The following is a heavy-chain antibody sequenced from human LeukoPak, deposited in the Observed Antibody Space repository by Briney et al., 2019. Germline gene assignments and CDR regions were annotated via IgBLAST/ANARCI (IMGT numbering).Heavy chain of an antibody. CDR1: GYTPTELS. Sequence: ASVKVSCEVSGYTPTELSMHWVRQAPGKGLERMGGFDPEDGETIYAQKFQGRVTMTEDTSTDTAYMELSSLRSGDTAVYYCARGGGSGRGNWFDPWGQGSLVIVSS. CDR2: FDPEDGET. CDR3: ARGGGSGRGNWFDP. D-gene: IGHD3-10*01. J-gene: IGHJ5*02. V-gene: IGHV1-24*01.